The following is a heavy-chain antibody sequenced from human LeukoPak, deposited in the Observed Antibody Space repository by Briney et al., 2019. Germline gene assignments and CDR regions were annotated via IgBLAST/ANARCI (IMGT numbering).Heavy chain of an antibody. V-gene: IGHV3-23*01. CDR2: ISGSGGST. CDR1: GFTFSSYA. CDR3: AKDGRHYDSSGYYGDFDY. Sequence: GGSLRLSCAASGFTFSSYAMSWVRQAPGKGLEWVSAISGSGGSTYYADSAKGRFTISRDNSKNTLYLQMNSLRAEDTAVYYCAKDGRHYDSSGYYGDFDYWGQGTLVTVSS. D-gene: IGHD3-22*01. J-gene: IGHJ4*02.